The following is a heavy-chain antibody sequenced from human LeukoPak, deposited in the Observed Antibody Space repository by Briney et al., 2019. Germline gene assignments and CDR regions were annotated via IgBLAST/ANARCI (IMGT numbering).Heavy chain of an antibody. CDR2: IYYSGST. Sequence: SETLSLTCTVSGGSISSSSYYWGWIRQPPGKGLEWIGSIYYSGSTYYNPSLRSRVTISVDTSKNQFSLKLSSVTAADTAVYYCASILGYCSSTSCRYFDYWGQGALVTVSS. D-gene: IGHD2-2*01. CDR3: ASILGYCSSTSCRYFDY. J-gene: IGHJ4*02. V-gene: IGHV4-39*01. CDR1: GGSISSSSYY.